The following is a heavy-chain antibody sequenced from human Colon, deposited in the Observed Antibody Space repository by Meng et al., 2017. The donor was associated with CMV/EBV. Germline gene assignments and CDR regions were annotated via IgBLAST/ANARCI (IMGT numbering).Heavy chain of an antibody. CDR1: GFTFSSYA. J-gene: IGHJ4*02. Sequence: ESLKISCAASGFTFSSYAMSWVRQAPGKGLEWVSAISGSGGSTYYADSVKGRFTISRDNSKNTLYLQMNSLRAEDTAVYYCAKGGGSSWYYFDYWGQGTLVTVSS. V-gene: IGHV3-23*01. CDR3: AKGGGSSWYYFDY. CDR2: ISGSGGST. D-gene: IGHD6-13*01.